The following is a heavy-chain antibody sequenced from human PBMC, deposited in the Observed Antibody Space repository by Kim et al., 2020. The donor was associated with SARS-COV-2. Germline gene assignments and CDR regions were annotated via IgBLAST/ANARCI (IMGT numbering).Heavy chain of an antibody. D-gene: IGHD1-1*01. Sequence: QKYPGKVTMTRNKSITTAYMELSSLRSEDTAVYYCARDGSPRTSVLAFDIWGQGTMVTVSS. CDR3: ARDGSPRTSVLAFDI. V-gene: IGHV1-8*01. J-gene: IGHJ3*02.